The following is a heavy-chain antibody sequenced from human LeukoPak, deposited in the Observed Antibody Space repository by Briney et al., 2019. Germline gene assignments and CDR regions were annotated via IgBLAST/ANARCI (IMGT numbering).Heavy chain of an antibody. V-gene: IGHV4-34*01. CDR1: GGSFSGYY. D-gene: IGHD6-13*01. J-gene: IGHJ4*02. Sequence: SETLSLTCAVYGGSFSGYYWSWIRQPPGKGVEWIGQINQSGRANYNPSLQSRVTISVDTSKNQFSLDLSSVTAADTAVYYCAGESIAAAGTFDYWGQGTLVTVSS. CDR2: INQSGRA. CDR3: AGESIAAAGTFDY.